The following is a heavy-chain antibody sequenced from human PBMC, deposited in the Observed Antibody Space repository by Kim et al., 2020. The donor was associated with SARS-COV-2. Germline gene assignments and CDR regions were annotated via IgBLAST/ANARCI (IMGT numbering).Heavy chain of an antibody. Sequence: GGSLRLSCAASGFSFSNFWMSWVRQAPGKGLEWVANIKQDGSERYYVDSVKGRFTTSRDNAKNSLYLQMNSLRAEDTAVFYCARDTGGSGTYRFYYYNYGLDVWGQGTTVTVSS. D-gene: IGHD3-10*01. J-gene: IGHJ6*02. CDR2: IKQDGSER. CDR1: GFSFSNFW. V-gene: IGHV3-7*01. CDR3: ARDTGGSGTYRFYYYNYGLDV.